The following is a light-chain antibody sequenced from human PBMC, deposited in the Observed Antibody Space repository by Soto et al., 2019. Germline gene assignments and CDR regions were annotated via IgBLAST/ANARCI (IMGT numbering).Light chain of an antibody. Sequence: DIQMTQSPSSLSASVGDRVTIACRASQSISSFLSWYQQKPGKAPKLLIYAASSLQSGVPSRFSGSGSGTDFTLTISSLQPEDFAAYYCQQSYSTPRTFGQGTQLEIK. V-gene: IGKV1-39*01. CDR1: QSISSF. CDR2: AAS. CDR3: QQSYSTPRT. J-gene: IGKJ2*01.